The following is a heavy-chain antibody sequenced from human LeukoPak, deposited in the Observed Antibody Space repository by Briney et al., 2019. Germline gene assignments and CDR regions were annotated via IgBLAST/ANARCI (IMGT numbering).Heavy chain of an antibody. Sequence: ASVKVSCKASGGTFSSYAISWVRQAPGQGLEWMGGIIPIFGTANYARKFQGRVTITADKSTSTAYMELSSLRSEDTAVYYCARLHYYGSGSYSYYYFDYWGQRTLVAVSS. CDR2: IIPIFGTA. J-gene: IGHJ4*02. D-gene: IGHD3-10*01. CDR3: ARLHYYGSGSYSYYYFDY. CDR1: GGTFSSYA. V-gene: IGHV1-69*06.